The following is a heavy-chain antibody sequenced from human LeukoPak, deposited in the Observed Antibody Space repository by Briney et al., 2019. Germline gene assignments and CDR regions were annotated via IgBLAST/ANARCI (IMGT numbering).Heavy chain of an antibody. D-gene: IGHD3-10*01. V-gene: IGHV4-34*01. CDR1: GGSISSYY. CDR3: ARGEARYYYGSGSYSWFDP. CDR2: INHSGST. Sequence: PSEALSLTCTVSGGSISSYYWSWIRQPPGKGLEWIGEINHSGSTNYNPSLKSRVTISVDTSKNQFSLKLSSVTAADTAVYYCARGEARYYYGSGSYSWFDPWGQGTLVTVSS. J-gene: IGHJ5*02.